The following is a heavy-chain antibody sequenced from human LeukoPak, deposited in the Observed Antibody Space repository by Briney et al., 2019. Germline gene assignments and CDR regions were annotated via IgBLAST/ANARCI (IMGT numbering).Heavy chain of an antibody. J-gene: IGHJ4*02. CDR2: VNGDGTST. CDR1: GFTFSSYW. Sequence: GGSLRLSCAPSGFTFSSYWMHWARQVPGKGRVWVSRVNGDGTSTSYADSVQGRFTISRDNAKNTLYLYMNSLRGDDTAIYFCVRSCSSGSCYGYKDYWGQGTLVTVSS. CDR3: VRSCSSGSCYGYKDY. D-gene: IGHD2-2*01. V-gene: IGHV3-74*01.